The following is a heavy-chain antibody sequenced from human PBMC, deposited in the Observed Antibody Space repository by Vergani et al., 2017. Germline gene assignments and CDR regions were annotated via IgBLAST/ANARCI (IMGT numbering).Heavy chain of an antibody. Sequence: QLQLQESGPGLVKPSATLPLTCSVSGASIRSSNYYWGWIRQPPGKGLEWIASIYYSGITYSNPSLKSRVTISVDTSKNQFSLKLSSVTAADTAVYCCARHSTVDWLLKLGWIDPWAKGILVTVSS. J-gene: IGHJ5*02. V-gene: IGHV4-39*01. D-gene: IGHD3-16*01. CDR3: ARHSTVDWLLKLGWIDP. CDR2: IYYSGIT. CDR1: GASIRSSNYY.